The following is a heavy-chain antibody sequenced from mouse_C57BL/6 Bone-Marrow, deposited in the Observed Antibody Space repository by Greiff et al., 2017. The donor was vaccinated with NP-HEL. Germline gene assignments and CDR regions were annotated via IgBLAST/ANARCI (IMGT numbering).Heavy chain of an antibody. J-gene: IGHJ2*01. CDR2: IHPNSGST. CDR1: GYTFTSYW. CDR3: ARSGSIYYGLDY. V-gene: IGHV1-64*01. Sequence: QVQLQQSGAELVKPGASVKLSCKASGYTFTSYWMHWVKQRPGQGLEWIGMIHPNSGSTNYNEKFKSKATLTVDKSSSTAYMQLSSLTSEDSAVYYCARSGSIYYGLDYWGQGTTLTVSS. D-gene: IGHD2-1*01.